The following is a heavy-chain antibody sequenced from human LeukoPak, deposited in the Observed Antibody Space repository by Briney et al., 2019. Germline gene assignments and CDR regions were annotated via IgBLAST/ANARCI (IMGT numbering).Heavy chain of an antibody. V-gene: IGHV3-53*01. CDR3: AREVYYYDSSGAFDI. J-gene: IGHJ3*02. CDR1: GFTVSSNS. D-gene: IGHD3-22*01. CDR2: IYSGTI. Sequence: PGGSLRLSCTVSGFTVSSNSMSWVRQAPGKGLEWVSFIYSGTIHYSDSVKGRFTISRDNSKNTLYLQMNSLRAEDTAVYYCAREVYYYDSSGAFDIWGQGTMVTVSS.